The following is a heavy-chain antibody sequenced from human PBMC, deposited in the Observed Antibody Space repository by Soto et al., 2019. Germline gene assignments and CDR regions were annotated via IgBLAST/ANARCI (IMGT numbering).Heavy chain of an antibody. CDR3: EEDRGYPRDYCNY. V-gene: IGHV3-23*01. J-gene: IGHJ4*02. CDR2: ISPNGKGI. CDR1: GFTLTNYG. Sequence: EVQLLESGGGLVQPGGSVKLSCAASGFTLTNYGMSWVRQAPGKGLEWVAAISPNGKGIYYASTVMVRFIISEDNAKNTLFLQMDSVSADDTAVYYCEEDRGYPRDYCNYWGQGTLVSVSS. D-gene: IGHD6-13*01.